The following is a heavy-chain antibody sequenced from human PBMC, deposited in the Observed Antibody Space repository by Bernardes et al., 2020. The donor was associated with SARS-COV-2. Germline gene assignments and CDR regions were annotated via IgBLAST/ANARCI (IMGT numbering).Heavy chain of an antibody. CDR2: INPNSGGT. D-gene: IGHD5-18*01. CDR1: GYTFTGYY. CDR3: ARAGSYGYYYYYGMDV. Sequence: ASVKVSCKASGYTFTGYYMHWVRQAPGQGLEWMGWINPNSGGTNYAQKFQGWVTMTRDTSISTVYMELSRLRSDDTAVNYCARAGSYGYYYYYGMDVWGQGTTVTVSS. J-gene: IGHJ6*02. V-gene: IGHV1-2*04.